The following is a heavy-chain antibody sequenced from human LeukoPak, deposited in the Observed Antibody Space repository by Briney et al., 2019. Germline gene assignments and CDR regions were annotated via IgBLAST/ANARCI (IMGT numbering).Heavy chain of an antibody. Sequence: GGSLRLSCAASGFTFSSYWMSWVRQAPGKGLEWVSNIKQDGSEKYYVDSVKGRFTISRDNAKNTLYLQMNSLRAEDTAVYYCARDLIGDSTYYIADWGQGTLVTASS. CDR3: ARDLIGDSTYYIAD. CDR1: GFTFSSYW. D-gene: IGHD4-17*01. J-gene: IGHJ4*02. V-gene: IGHV3-7*03. CDR2: IKQDGSEK.